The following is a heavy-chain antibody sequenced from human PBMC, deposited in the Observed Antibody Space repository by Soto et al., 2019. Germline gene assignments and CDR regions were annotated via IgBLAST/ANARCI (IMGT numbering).Heavy chain of an antibody. Sequence: QVQLVQSGAEVKKPGSSVKVSCKASGGTFSSYTISWVRQAPGQGLEWMGRIIPILGIANYAQKFQGRVTITADKSTSTAYMELSSLRSEDTAVYYCARVFSGWYDTGAFDIWDQGTMVTVSS. D-gene: IGHD6-19*01. V-gene: IGHV1-69*02. J-gene: IGHJ3*02. CDR2: IIPILGIA. CDR3: ARVFSGWYDTGAFDI. CDR1: GGTFSSYT.